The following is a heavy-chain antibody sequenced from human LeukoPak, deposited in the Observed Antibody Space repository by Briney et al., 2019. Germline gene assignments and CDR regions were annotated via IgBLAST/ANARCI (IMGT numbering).Heavy chain of an antibody. V-gene: IGHV3-23*01. CDR2: FSVTGHRT. CDR3: VKGNGYS. Sequence: GGSLRLSCVVSGFSLNNDAMSWVRQAPGKGLEWISGFSVTGHRTYYADSVKGRFTISREVSRDTLYLLMNSLRVDNTAVYYCVKGNGYSWGKGKTVSVSS. CDR1: GFSLNNDA. D-gene: IGHD6-13*01. J-gene: IGHJ6*01.